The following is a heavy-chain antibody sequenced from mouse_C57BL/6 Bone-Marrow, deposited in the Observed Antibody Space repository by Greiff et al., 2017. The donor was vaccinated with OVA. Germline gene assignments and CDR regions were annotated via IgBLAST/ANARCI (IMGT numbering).Heavy chain of an antibody. CDR1: GYTFTSYG. CDR3: ARTLRSSWFAY. Sequence: VMLVESGAELARPGASVQLSCKASGYTFTSYGISWVKQRTGQGLEWIGEIYPRSGNTYYDEKFKGKATLTADKSSSTAYMELRSLTSEDSAVYFCARTLRSSWFAYWGQGTLVTVSA. D-gene: IGHD1-1*01. V-gene: IGHV1-81*01. CDR2: IYPRSGNT. J-gene: IGHJ3*01.